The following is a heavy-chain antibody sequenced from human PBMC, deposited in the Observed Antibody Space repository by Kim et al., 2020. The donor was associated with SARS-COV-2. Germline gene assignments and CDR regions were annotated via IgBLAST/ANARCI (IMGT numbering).Heavy chain of an antibody. V-gene: IGHV4-39*07. Sequence: SETLSLTCTVSGGSISSSSYYWGWIRQPPGKGLEWIGSIYYSGSTYYNPSLKSRVTISVDTSKNQFSLKLSSVTAADTAVYYCARGNVLRYFDWLSDYYLDYWGQGTLVTVSS. CDR1: GGSISSSSYY. D-gene: IGHD3-9*01. CDR2: IYYSGST. CDR3: ARGNVLRYFDWLSDYYLDY. J-gene: IGHJ4*02.